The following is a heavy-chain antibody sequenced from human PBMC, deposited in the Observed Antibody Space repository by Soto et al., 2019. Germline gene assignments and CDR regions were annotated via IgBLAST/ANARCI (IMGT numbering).Heavy chain of an antibody. Sequence: QVQLVQSGAEVKKPGASVKVSCKASGYAFTSYRISWVRQAPGQGLEWMGWISAYNGNTNYAQKLQGRVTMTTDTSTNTAYMELKSLRSDDTAVYYCAAGGDYYDSNGYQAYWGQGTLVTVSS. CDR2: ISAYNGNT. V-gene: IGHV1-18*01. J-gene: IGHJ4*02. CDR3: AAGGDYYDSNGYQAY. CDR1: GYAFTSYR. D-gene: IGHD3-22*01.